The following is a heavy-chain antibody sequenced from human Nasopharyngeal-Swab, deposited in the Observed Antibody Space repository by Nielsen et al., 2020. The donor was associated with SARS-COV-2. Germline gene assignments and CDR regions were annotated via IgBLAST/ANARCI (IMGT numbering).Heavy chain of an antibody. Sequence: GGSLILSSSASGFTFSSYAMHWVRQSPGKGLEWVALISYDGTNKDYADSVKGRFTLSRDNSINTLYLQMNSLRPEDTALYYCVRDYNWRLDYWGQGTLVTVSS. CDR3: VRDYNWRLDY. CDR2: ISYDGTNK. D-gene: IGHD1-20*01. V-gene: IGHV3-30-3*01. CDR1: GFTFSSYA. J-gene: IGHJ4*02.